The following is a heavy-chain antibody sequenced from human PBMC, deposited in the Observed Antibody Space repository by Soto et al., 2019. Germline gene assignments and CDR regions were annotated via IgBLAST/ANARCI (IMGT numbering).Heavy chain of an antibody. CDR2: ISYDGSNK. CDR3: ARPHRPDHYGIDV. J-gene: IGHJ6*02. CDR1: GFTFSSYA. Sequence: QVQLVESGGGVVQPGRSLRLSCAASGFTFSSYAMHWVRQAPGKGLEWVAVISYDGSNKYYADSVKGRFTISRDNSKNTLYLQMNSLRAEDTAVYYWARPHRPDHYGIDVWGQGTTVTVSS. V-gene: IGHV3-30-3*01.